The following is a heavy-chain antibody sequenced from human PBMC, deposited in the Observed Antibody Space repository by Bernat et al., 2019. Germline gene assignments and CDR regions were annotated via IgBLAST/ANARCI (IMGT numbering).Heavy chain of an antibody. CDR1: GFTVSINY. D-gene: IGHD5-12*01. CDR2: LYSDGTT. J-gene: IGHJ4*02. Sequence: EVQLVESGGGLIQPGGSLRLSCAASGFTVSINYMTWVRQAPGRGLEWVSLLYSDGTTYYADSVRGRFTISRDNSKNTLFLKMNSLRVEDTAVYYCARATESGYDWLYWGQGTLVTVSS. CDR3: ARATESGYDWLY. V-gene: IGHV3-53*01.